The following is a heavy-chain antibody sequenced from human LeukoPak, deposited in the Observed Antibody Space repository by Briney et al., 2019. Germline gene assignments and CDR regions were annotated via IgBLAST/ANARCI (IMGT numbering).Heavy chain of an antibody. J-gene: IGHJ6*02. CDR1: GFAFNTYA. CDR3: ARGGGLDV. V-gene: IGHV3-30-3*01. Sequence: PGGSLRLSCAASGFAFNTYAMHWFRQAPGKGLEWVAVISYDGNTIHYADSVKGRFTISRDNAKNSLYLQMSNLRAEDTAVYFCARGGGLDVWGQGATVTVSS. CDR2: ISYDGNTI. D-gene: IGHD3-16*01.